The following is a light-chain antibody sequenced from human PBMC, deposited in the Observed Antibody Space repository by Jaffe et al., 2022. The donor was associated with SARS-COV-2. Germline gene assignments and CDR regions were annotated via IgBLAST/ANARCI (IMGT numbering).Light chain of an antibody. V-gene: IGLV4-60*03. CDR2: LERSGNY. CDR3: ETWDSNTRI. CDR1: SGHSTYI. Sequence: QPVLTQSSSASASLGSSVKLTCTLSSGHSTYIITWHQQQPGKAPRYLMKLERSGNYNRGSGVPDRFSGSSSGADRYLTISNLQSEDEADYYCETWDSNTRIFGGGTKLTVL. J-gene: IGLJ2*01.